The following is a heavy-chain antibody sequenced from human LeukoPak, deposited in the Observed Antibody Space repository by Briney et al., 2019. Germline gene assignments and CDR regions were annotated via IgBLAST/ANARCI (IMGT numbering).Heavy chain of an antibody. Sequence: PGGSLRLSCAASGFTFSSYWMHWVRQVPGKGLEWVSTIDSVRNTHYADSVKGRFTISRDNSRNTVHLQMNSLRAEDTAVYYCAKRLSASDWFEVDYWGQGTLVTVSS. J-gene: IGHJ4*02. CDR1: GFTFSSYW. CDR2: IDSVRNT. CDR3: AKRLSASDWFEVDY. D-gene: IGHD3-9*01. V-gene: IGHV3-23*01.